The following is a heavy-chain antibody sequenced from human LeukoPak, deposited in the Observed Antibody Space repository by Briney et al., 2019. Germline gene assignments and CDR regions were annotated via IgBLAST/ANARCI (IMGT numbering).Heavy chain of an antibody. CDR1: GYTFSSYS. CDR2: ISSSSSSTI. V-gene: IGHV3-48*01. J-gene: IGHJ4*02. CDR3: ARDPDTIFGVVMEN. Sequence: GGSLRLSCAASGYTFSSYSMNWVRQAPGKGLEWVSYISSSSSSTIYYADSVKGRFTISRDNAKNSLYLQMNSLRAEDTAVYYCARDPDTIFGVVMENWGQGTLVTVSS. D-gene: IGHD3-3*01.